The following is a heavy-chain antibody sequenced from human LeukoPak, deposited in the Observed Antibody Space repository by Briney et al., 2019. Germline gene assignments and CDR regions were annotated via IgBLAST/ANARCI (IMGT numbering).Heavy chain of an antibody. D-gene: IGHD6-19*01. V-gene: IGHV4-4*07. Sequence: SETLSLTCTVSGGSISSYYWSWIRQPAGKGLEWIGRIYTSGSTNYNPSLKSRVTMSVDTSKNQFSLKLSSVTAADTAVYYCARDLPAVGQAHYGMDVWGQGTTVTVSS. CDR3: ARDLPAVGQAHYGMDV. CDR2: IYTSGST. CDR1: GGSISSYY. J-gene: IGHJ6*02.